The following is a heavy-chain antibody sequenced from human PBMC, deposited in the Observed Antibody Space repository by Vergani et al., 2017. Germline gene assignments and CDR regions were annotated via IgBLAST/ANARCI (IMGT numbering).Heavy chain of an antibody. CDR1: GFTFGYYA. CDR3: VRDQVTMLRGSDALDI. D-gene: IGHD3-10*01. Sequence: EVQLVESGGDLVQPGRSLRLSCTASGFTFGYYAMDWFRQAPGQGLEWVGGIRSNAYGPATIYAASVKGRFTISRDDSKSIAYLQMNNLQTEDTAMYYCVRDQVTMLRGSDALDIWGQGTMVTVSS. V-gene: IGHV3-49*03. J-gene: IGHJ3*02. CDR2: IRSNAYGPAT.